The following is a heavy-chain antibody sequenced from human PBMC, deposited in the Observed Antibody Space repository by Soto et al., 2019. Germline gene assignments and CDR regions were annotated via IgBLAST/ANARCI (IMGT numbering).Heavy chain of an antibody. J-gene: IGHJ5*02. D-gene: IGHD6-25*01. CDR1: GASINFYY. Sequence: SETLSLTCSGSGASINFYYWTWIRQPPGKGLEWIGDIHYSGSANYNPSLKSRVTISVDKSKNQFSLRLNSVTAADTAVYSCARGAGTIAAGGVYFDPWGQGTLITVSS. CDR3: ARGAGTIAAGGVYFDP. CDR2: IHYSGSA. V-gene: IGHV4-59*01.